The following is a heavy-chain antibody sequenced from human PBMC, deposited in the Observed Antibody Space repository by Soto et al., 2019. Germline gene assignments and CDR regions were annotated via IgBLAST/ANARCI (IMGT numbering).Heavy chain of an antibody. V-gene: IGHV4-39*07. CDR1: GGSISGSSYY. CDR3: ARDQPPYYDILTGYPRGYYYYDMDV. J-gene: IGHJ6*02. CDR2: IYYSGST. Sequence: SETLSLTCTVSGGSISGSSYYWGWIRQLPGKGLEWIGSIYYSGSTNYNPSLQSRVTISVDTSKNQFSLKLSSVTAADTAVYYCARDQPPYYDILTGYPRGYYYYDMDVWGQGTTVTVS. D-gene: IGHD3-9*01.